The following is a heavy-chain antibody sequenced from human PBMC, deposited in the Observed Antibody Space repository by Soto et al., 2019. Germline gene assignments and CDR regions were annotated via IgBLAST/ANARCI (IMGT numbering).Heavy chain of an antibody. Sequence: EVQLVESGGGLVQPGGSLRLSCAASGFTFSSYEMNWVRQAPGKGLEWVSYISSGGMTIYYADSVKGRFTISRDNAAKSVYLQMKSLRDDDTAVYSCAGGIVGGPYYGMDVWGQGTTVTVSS. J-gene: IGHJ6*02. D-gene: IGHD1-26*01. CDR1: GFTFSSYE. CDR2: ISSGGMTI. V-gene: IGHV3-48*03. CDR3: AGGIVGGPYYGMDV.